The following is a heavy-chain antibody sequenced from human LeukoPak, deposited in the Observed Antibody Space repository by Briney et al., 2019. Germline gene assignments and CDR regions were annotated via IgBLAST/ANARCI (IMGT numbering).Heavy chain of an antibody. CDR1: GGSISSSGYY. CDR2: INYSGNT. Sequence: SETLSLTCTVSGGSISSSGYYWGWIRQSPGKGLEWIGTINYSGNTYYNPSLKGRVTISVDTSKNQFSLKLSSVIAADTAVYFCARLLSLVAVAGRRFDPWGQGTLVTVSS. D-gene: IGHD6-19*01. J-gene: IGHJ5*02. V-gene: IGHV4-39*07. CDR3: ARLLSLVAVAGRRFDP.